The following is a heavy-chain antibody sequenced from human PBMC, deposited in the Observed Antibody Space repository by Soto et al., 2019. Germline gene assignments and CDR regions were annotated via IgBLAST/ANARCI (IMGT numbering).Heavy chain of an antibody. CDR3: ASPYDSSGYFSNWFDP. D-gene: IGHD3-22*01. Sequence: SETLSLTCTVSGGSISSSSYYWGRIRQPPGKGLEWIGSIYYSGSTYYNPSLKSRVTISVDTSKNQFSLKLSSVTAADTAVYYCASPYDSSGYFSNWFDPWGQGTLVTVS. V-gene: IGHV4-39*01. CDR1: GGSISSSSYY. CDR2: IYYSGST. J-gene: IGHJ5*02.